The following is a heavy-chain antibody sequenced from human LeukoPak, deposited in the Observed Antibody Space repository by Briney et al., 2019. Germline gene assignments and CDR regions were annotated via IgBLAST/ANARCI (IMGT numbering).Heavy chain of an antibody. CDR1: GFTFSSYE. D-gene: IGHD3-10*01. J-gene: IGHJ4*02. CDR3: TRDLVPEYGSGSYYNGYDY. V-gene: IGHV3-74*01. Sequence: GGSLRLSCAASGFTFSSYEMNWVRQAPGKGLVWVSRINSDGSSTSYADSVKGRFTISRDNAKNTLYLQMNSLGAEDTAVYYCTRDLVPEYGSGSYYNGYDYWGQGTLVTVSS. CDR2: INSDGSST.